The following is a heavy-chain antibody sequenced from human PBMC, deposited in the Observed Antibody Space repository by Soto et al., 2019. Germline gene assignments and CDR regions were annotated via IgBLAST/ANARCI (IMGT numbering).Heavy chain of an antibody. J-gene: IGHJ4*02. V-gene: IGHV4-31*03. CDR2: IYYSGNT. Sequence: SETLSLTCTVSGGSFSRGGYYWSWIRQHPGKGLEWIGYIYYSGNTSYNPSLKSRVIISVDTSVNQFSLKLTSVTAADTAVYYCAREGALGNFEYWGQGTLVTVSS. D-gene: IGHD3-16*01. CDR3: AREGALGNFEY. CDR1: GGSFSRGGYY.